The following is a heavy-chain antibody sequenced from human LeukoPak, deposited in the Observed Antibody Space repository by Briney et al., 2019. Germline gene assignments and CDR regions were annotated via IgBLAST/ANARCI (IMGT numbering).Heavy chain of an antibody. Sequence: SVKVSCKASGGTFSSYAISWVRQAPGQGLEWMGGIIPIFGTANYAQKFQGRVTITADESTSTAYMELSSLRSEDTAVYYCARVGGRWELTGGVDYWGQGTLVTVSS. CDR2: IIPIFGTA. D-gene: IGHD1-26*01. CDR1: GGTFSSYA. CDR3: ARVGGRWELTGGVDY. J-gene: IGHJ4*02. V-gene: IGHV1-69*13.